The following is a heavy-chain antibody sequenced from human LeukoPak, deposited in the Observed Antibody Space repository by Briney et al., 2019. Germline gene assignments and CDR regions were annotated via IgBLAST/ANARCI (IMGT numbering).Heavy chain of an antibody. J-gene: IGHJ6*03. CDR2: IYHSGST. CDR3: ARSGLVIMSYYYMDV. D-gene: IGHD3/OR15-3a*01. Sequence: SETLSLTCTVSGYSISSGYYWGWIRQPPGKGLEWIGSIYHSGSTYYNPSLKSRVTISVDTSKNQFSLKLSSVTAADTAVYYCARSGLVIMSYYYMDVWGKGTTVTISS. CDR1: GYSISSGYY. V-gene: IGHV4-38-2*02.